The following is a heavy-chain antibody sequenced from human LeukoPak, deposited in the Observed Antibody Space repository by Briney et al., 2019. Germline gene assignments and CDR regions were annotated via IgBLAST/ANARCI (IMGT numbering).Heavy chain of an antibody. CDR1: GYTFSIYA. CDR3: ARGLVDYDFDY. CDR2: INAGNGNA. Sequence: ASVKVSCTASGYTFSIYAMHWVRQAPGQRLEWMGWINAGNGNAKYSQKFQGRVTITRDTSASTAYMELSSLRSEDTAVYYCARGLVDYDFDYWGQGTLVTVSS. V-gene: IGHV1-3*01. J-gene: IGHJ4*02. D-gene: IGHD4-17*01.